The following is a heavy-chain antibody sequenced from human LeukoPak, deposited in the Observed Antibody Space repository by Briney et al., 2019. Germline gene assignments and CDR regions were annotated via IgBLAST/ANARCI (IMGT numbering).Heavy chain of an antibody. V-gene: IGHV1-18*01. CDR1: SASFTIYG. Sequence: ASMKVSCKASSASFTIYGFRWVRLAPGQGLEWLGWISAYNGNTNYARKVQGRVTLTTDPSTTTVYMELRSLTSDDTAVYYCARDLFTNFDYDGSGYRSGPGAYWGQGTPVTVSS. CDR3: ARDLFTNFDYDGSGYRSGPGAY. CDR2: ISAYNGNT. J-gene: IGHJ4*02. D-gene: IGHD3-22*01.